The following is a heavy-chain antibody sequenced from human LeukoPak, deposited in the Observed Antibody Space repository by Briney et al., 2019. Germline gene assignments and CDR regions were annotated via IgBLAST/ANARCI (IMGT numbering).Heavy chain of an antibody. Sequence: SETLSLTCTVSAGSINSGDSYWSWIRHPPGKSLEWIGYISYSGTPYYNPSVRGRVAVSGDTSDNQLFLRLGSVTAADMTVYYCARVPYGSGTYYFDYWGQGILVTVSS. V-gene: IGHV4-30-4*01. J-gene: IGHJ4*02. CDR1: AGSINSGDSY. D-gene: IGHD3-10*01. CDR2: ISYSGTP. CDR3: ARVPYGSGTYYFDY.